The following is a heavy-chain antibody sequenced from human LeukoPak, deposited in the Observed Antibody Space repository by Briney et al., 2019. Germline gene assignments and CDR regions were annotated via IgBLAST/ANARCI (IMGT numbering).Heavy chain of an antibody. D-gene: IGHD5-12*01. J-gene: IGHJ4*02. Sequence: SQTLSLTCAISGDSVSSNSVAWNWIRQSPSRGLEWLGKTYYRSKWYNDYAVSVKSRITINPDTSKNQFFLQLNSVTPEDTAVYYCARGRGGYDPFDYWGQGILVTVSS. CDR3: ARGRGGYDPFDY. CDR2: TYYRSKWYN. CDR1: GDSVSSNSVA. V-gene: IGHV6-1*01.